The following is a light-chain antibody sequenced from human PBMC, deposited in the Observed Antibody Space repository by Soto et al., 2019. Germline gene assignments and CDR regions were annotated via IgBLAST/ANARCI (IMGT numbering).Light chain of an antibody. J-gene: IGLJ1*01. CDR2: LNSDGSH. CDR3: QTWGSRIHV. CDR1: SGHSDFA. Sequence: QSVLTQSPSASASLGASVKLTCTLSSGHSDFAIAWHQEQPEKGPRFLMRLNSDGSHSKGDGIPDRFSVSNSGAEHYLTISSLQSEDEADYYCQTWGSRIHVFGTGTRSPS. V-gene: IGLV4-69*01.